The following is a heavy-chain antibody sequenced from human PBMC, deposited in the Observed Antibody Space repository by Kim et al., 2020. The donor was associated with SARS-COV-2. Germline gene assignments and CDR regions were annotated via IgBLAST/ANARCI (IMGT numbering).Heavy chain of an antibody. CDR1: GYSISSGYY. D-gene: IGHD5-12*01. CDR2: IYHSGST. Sequence: SETLSLTYNVSGYSISSGYYWGWIRQPPGKGLEWIGSIYHSGSTYYNPSLKSRVTISVDTSKNQFSLKLSSVTAADTAIYYCAKDDSGFLRFSWYFDLWG. CDR3: AKDDSGFLRFSWYFDL. J-gene: IGHJ2*01. V-gene: IGHV4-38-2*02.